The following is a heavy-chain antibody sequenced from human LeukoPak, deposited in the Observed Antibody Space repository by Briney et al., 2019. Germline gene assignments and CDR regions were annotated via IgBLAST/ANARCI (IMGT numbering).Heavy chain of an antibody. Sequence: SVMVSCKASGDTFTSYAISWVRQAPGQGLEWMGGIIPIFGTANYAQKFQGRVTITPDESTSTAYMELSSLRSEDTAVYYCARSTRSYSGYDFPAYWGQGTLVTVSS. V-gene: IGHV1-69*13. D-gene: IGHD5-12*01. J-gene: IGHJ4*02. CDR1: GDTFTSYA. CDR3: ARSTRSYSGYDFPAY. CDR2: IIPIFGTA.